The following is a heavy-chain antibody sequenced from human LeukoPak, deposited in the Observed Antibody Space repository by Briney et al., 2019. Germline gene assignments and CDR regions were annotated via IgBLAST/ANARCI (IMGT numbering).Heavy chain of an antibody. D-gene: IGHD4-17*01. CDR2: FDPEDGET. J-gene: IGHJ2*01. CDR1: GYTLTELS. Sequence: ASVKVSCKVSGYTLTELSMHWVRQAPGKGLEWMGGFDPEDGETIYAQKFQGRVTMTEDTSTDTAYMELSSLRSEDTAVYYCATPPPKLKHYGDYYWYFDLWGRGTLVTVPS. CDR3: ATPPPKLKHYGDYYWYFDL. V-gene: IGHV1-24*01.